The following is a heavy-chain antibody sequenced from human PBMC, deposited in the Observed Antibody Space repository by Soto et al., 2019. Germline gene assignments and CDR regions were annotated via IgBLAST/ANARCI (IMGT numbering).Heavy chain of an antibody. CDR2: ISGSGGST. J-gene: IGHJ3*02. CDR3: AKLVSGSDAFDI. D-gene: IGHD3-10*01. Sequence: EVQLLESGGGLVQPGGSLRLSCAASGFTFSSYAMSWVRQAPGKGLEWVSAISGSGGSTYYANSVKGRFTISRDNSKNTLYLQMNSLRAEDTAVYYCAKLVSGSDAFDIWGQGTMVTVSS. CDR1: GFTFSSYA. V-gene: IGHV3-23*01.